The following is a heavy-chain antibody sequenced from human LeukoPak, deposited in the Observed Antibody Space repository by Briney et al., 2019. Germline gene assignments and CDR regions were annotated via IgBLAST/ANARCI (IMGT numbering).Heavy chain of an antibody. CDR3: AREGSTSSPV. Sequence: GSSVKLSCKASGGTFSSYAISWVRQAPGQGLEWMGGIIAIFGTANYAQKFQGRVTITADESTSTGYMELSSLRSEDTAVYYCAREGSTSSPVWGKGTTVTVSS. V-gene: IGHV1-69*01. J-gene: IGHJ6*04. CDR1: GGTFSSYA. D-gene: IGHD2-2*01. CDR2: IIAIFGTA.